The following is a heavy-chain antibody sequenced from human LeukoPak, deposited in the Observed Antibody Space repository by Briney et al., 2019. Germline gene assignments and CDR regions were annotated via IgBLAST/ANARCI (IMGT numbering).Heavy chain of an antibody. CDR2: IVVGSGNT. V-gene: IGHV1-58*01. CDR1: GFTFTSSA. D-gene: IGHD6-13*01. Sequence: GTSVKVSCKASGFTFTSSAVQWVRQARGQRLEWIGWIVVGSGNTNYAQKFQERVTITRDMSTSTAYMELSSLRSEDTAVYYCAAGGLAAAGTRGSFDNWGQGTMVTVSS. CDR3: AAGGLAAAGTRGSFDN. J-gene: IGHJ3*02.